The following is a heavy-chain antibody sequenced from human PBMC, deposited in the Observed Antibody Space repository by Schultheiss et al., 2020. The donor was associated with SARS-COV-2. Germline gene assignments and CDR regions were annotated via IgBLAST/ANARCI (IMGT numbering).Heavy chain of an antibody. J-gene: IGHJ6*02. D-gene: IGHD2-21*02. CDR2: ISSSSSYI. CDR1: GFTFSSYS. Sequence: GGSLRLSCAASGFTFSSYSMNWVRQAPGKGLEWVSSISSSSSYIYYADSVKGRFTISRDNAKNTLYLQMNSLRAEDTAVYYCARGDDYYYYGMDVWGQGTTVTVSS. V-gene: IGHV3-21*01. CDR3: ARGDDYYYYGMDV.